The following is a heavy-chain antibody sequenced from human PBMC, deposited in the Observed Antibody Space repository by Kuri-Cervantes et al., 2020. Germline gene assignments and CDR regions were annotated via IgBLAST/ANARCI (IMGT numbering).Heavy chain of an antibody. V-gene: IGHV3-53*04. D-gene: IGHD6-13*01. CDR2: IYNDGGT. CDR1: GFSVSANY. CDR3: TSLSGQIAAAGSGDMDV. J-gene: IGHJ6*03. Sequence: GESLKISCAASGFSVSANYMSWVRQAPGKGLEWISIIYNDGGTYYADSVKGRFTISRHNSKNTLYLQMNSLRTEDTAVYYCTSLSGQIAAAGSGDMDVWGKGTTVTVSS.